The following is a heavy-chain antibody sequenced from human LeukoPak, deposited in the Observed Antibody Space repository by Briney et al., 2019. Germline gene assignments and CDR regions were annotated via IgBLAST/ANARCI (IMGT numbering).Heavy chain of an antibody. D-gene: IGHD3-22*01. Sequence: PSETLSLTCTVSGGSISSGYYSGWIRQPPGKGLEWIGSMYHSGSSYYNPSLKSRVTMSVDTSKKQFSLRLSSVTAADTAVYYCARTPIYYFDNSGYYNWGQGTLVTVSS. V-gene: IGHV4-38-2*02. CDR3: ARTPIYYFDNSGYYN. CDR2: MYHSGSS. J-gene: IGHJ4*02. CDR1: GGSISSGYY.